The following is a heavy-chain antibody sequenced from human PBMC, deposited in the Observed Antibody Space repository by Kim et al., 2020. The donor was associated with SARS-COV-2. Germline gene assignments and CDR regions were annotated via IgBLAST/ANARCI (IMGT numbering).Heavy chain of an antibody. J-gene: IGHJ4*02. CDR1: GYTFTSYG. Sequence: ASVKVSCKASGYTFTSYGISWVRQAPGQGLEWMGWISAYNGNTNYAQKLQGRVTMTTDTSTSTAYMELRSLRSDDTAVYYCARDLGSLGNVQNDYWGQGTLVTVSS. V-gene: IGHV1-18*04. CDR3: ARDLGSLGNVQNDY. D-gene: IGHD1-1*01. CDR2: ISAYNGNT.